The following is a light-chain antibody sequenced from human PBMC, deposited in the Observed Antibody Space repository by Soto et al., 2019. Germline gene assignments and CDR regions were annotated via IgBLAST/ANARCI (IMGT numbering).Light chain of an antibody. CDR2: AAS. V-gene: IGKV3-20*01. J-gene: IGKJ4*01. CDR3: QQYGSPLT. Sequence: EIVLTQSPGTLSLSPGERATLSCRASQSVSSSYLAWYQQRPGQAPRLLIYAASNRATGIPNRFSGRGAGTAFTLAISRLEPEDFAVYYCQQYGSPLTFGGGTKVEIK. CDR1: QSVSSSY.